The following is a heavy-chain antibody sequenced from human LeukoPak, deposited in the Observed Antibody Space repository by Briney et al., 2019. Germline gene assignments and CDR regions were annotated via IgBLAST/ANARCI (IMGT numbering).Heavy chain of an antibody. CDR2: VNPNTGGT. CDR1: GYAFTDSY. Sequence: WASVKVSCKASGYAFTDSYIHWVRQAPGQGLEWMGGVNPNTGGTNYAPSFHGRVAMTRDTSISTAYMELSRLKSDDTAVYYCARVLLSSYSDTGRTLGPGGYFDHWGQGALVSVSS. CDR3: ARVLLSSYSDTGRTLGPGGYFDH. D-gene: IGHD1-1*01. J-gene: IGHJ4*02. V-gene: IGHV1-2*02.